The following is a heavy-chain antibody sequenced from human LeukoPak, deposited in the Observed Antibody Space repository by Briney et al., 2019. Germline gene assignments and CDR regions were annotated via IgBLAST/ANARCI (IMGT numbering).Heavy chain of an antibody. CDR3: ARGRYCSATICSGGDAFDI. CDR1: GGSISNYY. V-gene: IGHV4-4*07. J-gene: IGHJ3*02. Sequence: PSETLPLTCSVSGGSISNYYWSWIRQPAGKGLEWIGRIYTSASTNYNPSLKSRVTLSVDASKNQFSLRLSSLTAADTAVYYCARGRYCSATICSGGDAFDIWGQGTVVTVSS. D-gene: IGHD5-24*01. CDR2: IYTSAST.